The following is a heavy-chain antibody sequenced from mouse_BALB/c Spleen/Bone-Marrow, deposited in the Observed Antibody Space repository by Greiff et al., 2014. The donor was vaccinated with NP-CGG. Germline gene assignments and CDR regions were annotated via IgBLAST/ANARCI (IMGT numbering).Heavy chain of an antibody. CDR3: ARLRRYYGYFDY. CDR1: GFTFSSFG. D-gene: IGHD1-1*01. CDR2: ISSGSSTI. J-gene: IGHJ2*01. V-gene: IGHV5-17*02. Sequence: DVQLQESGGGLVQPGGSRKLPCAASGFTFSSFGMHWVRQAPEKGLEWVAYISSGSSTIYYADTVKGRFTISRDNPKNTLFLQMTSLRSEDTAMYYCARLRRYYGYFDYWGQGTTLTVSS.